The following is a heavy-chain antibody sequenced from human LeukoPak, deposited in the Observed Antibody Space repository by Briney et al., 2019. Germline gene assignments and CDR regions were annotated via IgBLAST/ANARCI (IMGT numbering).Heavy chain of an antibody. D-gene: IGHD3-10*01. V-gene: IGHV3-30*18. CDR1: GLTFSSYG. J-gene: IGHJ4*02. CDR2: ISYDGSNK. Sequence: PGGSLRLSCAASGLTFSSYGMHWVRQAPGKGLEWVAGISYDGSNKYYADSVKGRFTISRDNSKNTLYLQMNSLRAEDTAVYYCAKFAGSYDSHDYWGQGTLVTVSS. CDR3: AKFAGSYDSHDY.